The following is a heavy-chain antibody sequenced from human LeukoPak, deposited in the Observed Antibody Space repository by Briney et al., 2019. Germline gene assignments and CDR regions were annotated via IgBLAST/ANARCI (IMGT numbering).Heavy chain of an antibody. CDR2: IHPSGML. J-gene: IGHJ4*02. D-gene: IGHD3-22*01. Sequence: SETLSLTCTVSGASFNSDDQYWNWIRQSPGKGLEWLGSIHPSGMLYNNPSLESRVTMSRDKSKNQFSLNLNSVTAADTAVYFCSRGLDSRKLGYWGQGILVTVSS. V-gene: IGHV4-31*03. CDR1: GASFNSDDQY. CDR3: SRGLDSRKLGY.